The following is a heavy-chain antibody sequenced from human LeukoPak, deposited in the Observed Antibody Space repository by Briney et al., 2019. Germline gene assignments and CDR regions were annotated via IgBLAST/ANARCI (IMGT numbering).Heavy chain of an antibody. Sequence: GGSLRLSCAASGFTFSSYGMHWVRQAPGKGLEWVAVIWYDGSNKYYADSVKGRFTISRDNSKNTLYLQMNSLRAEDTAVYYCAKNPTSVLLEIGTGYWGQGTLVTVSS. J-gene: IGHJ4*02. CDR2: IWYDGSNK. CDR3: AKNPTSVLLEIGTGY. CDR1: GFTFSSYG. D-gene: IGHD3-10*01. V-gene: IGHV3-33*06.